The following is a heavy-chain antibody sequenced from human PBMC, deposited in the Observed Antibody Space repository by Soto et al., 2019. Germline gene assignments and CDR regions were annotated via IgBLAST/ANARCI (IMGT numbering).Heavy chain of an antibody. CDR2: VFHTGET. CDR3: AKNRLPYWFDP. J-gene: IGHJ5*02. CDR1: GDSVISSDW. V-gene: IGHV4-4*02. Sequence: PSETLSLTCAISGDSVISSDWWTWVRQVPGEGLEWIGEVFHTGETTYNPSLERRVTMSVDKSKNLFSLTLTSVTAADTAFYYCAKNRLPYWFDPWGQGILVTVSS. D-gene: IGHD2-15*01.